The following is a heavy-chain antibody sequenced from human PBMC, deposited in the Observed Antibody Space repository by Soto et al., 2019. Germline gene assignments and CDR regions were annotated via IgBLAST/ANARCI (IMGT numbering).Heavy chain of an antibody. CDR2: IYYSGST. CDR1: GGSVSSGSYY. CDR3: ARVRAMAHDY. Sequence: QVQLQESGPGLVKPSETLSLTCTVSGGSVSSGSYYWSWIRQPPGKGLEWIGYIYYSGSTNYNPSLQSRVTISVDTSKNQFSLKLSSVTAADTAVYYCARVRAMAHDYWGQGTLVTVSS. D-gene: IGHD5-18*01. V-gene: IGHV4-61*01. J-gene: IGHJ4*02.